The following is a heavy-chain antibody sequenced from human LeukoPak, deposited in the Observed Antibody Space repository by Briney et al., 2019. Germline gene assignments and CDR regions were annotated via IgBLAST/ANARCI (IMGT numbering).Heavy chain of an antibody. CDR1: GFTFSSYS. V-gene: IGHV3-48*01. Sequence: GGSLRLSCAASGFTFSSYSMNWVRQAPGKGLEWVSYISHSSSTIYYADSVKGRFTISRDNSKNTLYLQMNSLRAEDTAVYYCARGPLGGYFDYWGQGTLVTVSS. D-gene: IGHD2-15*01. CDR2: ISHSSSTI. J-gene: IGHJ4*02. CDR3: ARGPLGGYFDY.